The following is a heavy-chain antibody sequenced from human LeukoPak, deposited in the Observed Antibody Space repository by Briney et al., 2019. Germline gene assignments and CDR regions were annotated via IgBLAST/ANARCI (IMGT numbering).Heavy chain of an antibody. Sequence: GGSLRLSCAASGFTFSSYAMHWVRQAPGKGLEWVAVISYDGSNKYYADSVKGRFTISRDNSKNTLYLQMNSLRSEDTAVYYCARELWQAPPYYDILTGYYYWFDPWGQGTLVTVSS. CDR1: GFTFSSYA. V-gene: IGHV3-30*04. D-gene: IGHD3-9*01. CDR3: ARELWQAPPYYDILTGYYYWFDP. CDR2: ISYDGSNK. J-gene: IGHJ5*02.